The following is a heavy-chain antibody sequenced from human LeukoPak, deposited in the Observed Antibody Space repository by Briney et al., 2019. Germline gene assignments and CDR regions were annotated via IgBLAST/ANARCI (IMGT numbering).Heavy chain of an antibody. CDR1: GFTVSSDY. CDR2: IREHGSEK. V-gene: IGHV3-7*01. Sequence: GGSLRLSCAASGFTVSSDYMSWVRQAPGKGLEWVATIREHGSEKFYVDSVKGRFTISRDNAKNSLYLQMTSLRAEDTAMYYCARGGDTVTAPWGQGTLVTVSS. J-gene: IGHJ5*02. D-gene: IGHD4-17*01. CDR3: ARGGDTVTAP.